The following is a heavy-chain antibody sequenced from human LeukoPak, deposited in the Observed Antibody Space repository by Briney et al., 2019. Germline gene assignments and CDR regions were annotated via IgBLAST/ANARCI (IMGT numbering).Heavy chain of an antibody. CDR3: AKANGWYGRRYFDL. CDR1: GFTVSSNY. D-gene: IGHD6-19*01. V-gene: IGHV3-53*01. CDR2: IYSDGRT. Sequence: GGSLRLSCAASGFTVSSNYMSWVRQAPGKGLEWDSVIYSDGRTYYADSVKGRFTISRDNSKNTLYLETNSLRAEDTAVYYCAKANGWYGRRYFDLWGRGTLVSVSS. J-gene: IGHJ2*01.